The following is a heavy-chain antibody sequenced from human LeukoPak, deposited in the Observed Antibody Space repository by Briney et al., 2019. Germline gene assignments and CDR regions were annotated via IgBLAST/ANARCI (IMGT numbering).Heavy chain of an antibody. D-gene: IGHD2-15*01. CDR1: GFTFSTYA. CDR3: ARESGYCSGGSCLNWFDP. Sequence: LTGGSLRLSCAASGFTFSTYAMTWVRQAPGRGLEWISGISDSGARTSYTGSVEGRFTISRDNSKNTLYLQMNSLRAEDTAVYYCARESGYCSGGSCLNWFDPWGQGTLVTVSS. CDR2: ISDSGART. V-gene: IGHV3-23*01. J-gene: IGHJ5*02.